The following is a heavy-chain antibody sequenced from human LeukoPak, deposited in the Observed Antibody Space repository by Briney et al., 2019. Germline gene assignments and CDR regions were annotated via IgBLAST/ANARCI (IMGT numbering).Heavy chain of an antibody. J-gene: IGHJ4*02. D-gene: IGHD6-13*01. CDR3: AKLPAAGTGNDY. CDR2: ISSSSTYI. V-gene: IGHV3-21*01. CDR1: GFTFSRYT. Sequence: GGSLRLSCAASGFTFSRYTMNWVRQAPGKGLEWVSTISSSSTYIYYADSVKGRFTISRDNSKNTLYLQMNSLRAEDTAVYYCAKLPAAGTGNDYWGQGTLVTVSS.